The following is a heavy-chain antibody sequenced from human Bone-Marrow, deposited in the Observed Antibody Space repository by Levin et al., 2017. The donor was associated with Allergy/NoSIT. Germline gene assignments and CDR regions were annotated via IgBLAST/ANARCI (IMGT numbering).Heavy chain of an antibody. CDR3: TRDLTVTTSDPPKGENYYYYYMDV. J-gene: IGHJ6*03. CDR2: IYQTGRT. V-gene: IGHV4-4*02. CDR1: GDSITTSNW. Sequence: SETLSLTCAVSGDSITTSNWWSWVRQPPGRGLEWLGEIYQTGRTNYNPSLQSRVTISVDKSSNQFSLRLSSVTAADTAVYYCTRDLTVTTSDPPKGENYYYYYMDVWGKGTTVTVSS. D-gene: IGHD4-17*01.